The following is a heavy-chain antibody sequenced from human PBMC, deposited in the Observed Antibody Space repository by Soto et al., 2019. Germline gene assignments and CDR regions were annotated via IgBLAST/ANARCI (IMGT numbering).Heavy chain of an antibody. J-gene: IGHJ5*02. CDR1: GGTFSTYT. V-gene: IGHV1-69*01. CDR3: ARHYDP. CDR2: IIPIFGTP. Sequence: VQLVQSGAEVKKPGSSVKVSCKASGGTFSTYTISWMRQAPGQGLEWMGGIIPIFGTPNYAQKFQGRVTVTADESTNTSYMELTSLTSEDTAVYYCARHYDPWGQGTLVTVSS.